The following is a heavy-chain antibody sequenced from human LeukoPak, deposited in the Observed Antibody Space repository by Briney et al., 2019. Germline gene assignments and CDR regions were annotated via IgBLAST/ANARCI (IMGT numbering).Heavy chain of an antibody. V-gene: IGHV3-30*02. Sequence: PGGSLRLSCAASGFTFSRNAIHWVRQGPGKGLEWVSYIAHHRSNKYYADSVKGRFTISRDNSKRTLYLQMNSLRADDTAVYYWARDVSGSCPDWGQGTLVPVSS. CDR1: GFTFSRNA. J-gene: IGHJ4*02. CDR2: IAHHRSNK. CDR3: ARDVSGSCPD.